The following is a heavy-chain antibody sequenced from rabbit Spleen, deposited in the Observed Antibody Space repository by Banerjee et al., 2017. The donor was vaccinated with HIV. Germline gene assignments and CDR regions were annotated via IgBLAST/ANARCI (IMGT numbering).Heavy chain of an antibody. D-gene: IGHD1-1*01. CDR3: ARNYVNAFDP. Sequence: QELVESGGGLVQPGESLKLSCKASGFTLSSYYMNWVRQAPGKGLEWIACIDTNDGDTDYANWPKGRFTISKTSSTTVTLQMTSLTDADTATYFCARNYVNAFDPWGPGTLVTVS. J-gene: IGHJ2*01. V-gene: IGHV1S40*01. CDR2: IDTNDGDT. CDR1: GFTLSSYY.